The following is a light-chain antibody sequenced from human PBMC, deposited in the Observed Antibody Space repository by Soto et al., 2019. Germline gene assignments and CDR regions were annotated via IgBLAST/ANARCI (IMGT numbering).Light chain of an antibody. CDR3: SSYTSSSRVV. CDR2: DVS. J-gene: IGLJ2*01. Sequence: QSVLTQPASVSGSPGQSITISCTGTSSDVGAYNYVSWYQQHPGKAPKLMIYDVSTRPSGVSNRFSGSKSGNAASLTISGLQAEDEADYYCSSYTSSSRVVFGGGTKLTVL. CDR1: SSDVGAYNY. V-gene: IGLV2-14*01.